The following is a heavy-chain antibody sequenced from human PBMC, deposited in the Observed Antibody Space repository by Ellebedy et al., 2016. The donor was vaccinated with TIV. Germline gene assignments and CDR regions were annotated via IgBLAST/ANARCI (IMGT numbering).Heavy chain of an antibody. Sequence: GESLKISXAASGFTFSSYAMSWVRQAPGKGLEWVSAISGSGGSTYYADSVKGRFTISRDNAKNSLYLQMNSLRAEDTAVYYCAREPLTMVRGEGYWGQGTLVTVSS. J-gene: IGHJ4*02. CDR2: ISGSGGST. V-gene: IGHV3-23*01. CDR3: AREPLTMVRGEGY. CDR1: GFTFSSYA. D-gene: IGHD3-10*01.